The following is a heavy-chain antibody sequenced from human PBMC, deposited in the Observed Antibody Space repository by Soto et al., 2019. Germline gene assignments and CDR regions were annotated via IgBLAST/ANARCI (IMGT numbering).Heavy chain of an antibody. CDR1: GFSLSNARMG. J-gene: IGHJ4*02. CDR2: IFSNDEK. V-gene: IGHV2-26*01. Sequence: QVTLKKSGPVLVKPTETLTLTCTVSGFSLSNARMGVRWICQLRGKALEWLAHIFSNDEKSYSTSLKIRLTISKGTSKSQVVLTMTNMDPADTATYYCARSASTGDYDNLDYWGQGTLVTVSS. D-gene: IGHD4-17*01. CDR3: ARSASTGDYDNLDY.